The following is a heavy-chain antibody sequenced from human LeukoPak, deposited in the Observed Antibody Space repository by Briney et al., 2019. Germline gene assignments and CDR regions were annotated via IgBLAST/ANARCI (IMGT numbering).Heavy chain of an antibody. CDR1: GFTVSSNY. Sequence: GGSLRLSCAASGFTVSSNYMSWVRQAPGKGLEWVSVIYSGVSTYYADSVKGRFTISGDNSKNTLYLQMNSLRAEDTALYYCARDRRYYDSSGYYFHWYFDLWGRGTLVTVSS. CDR3: ARDRRYYDSSGYYFHWYFDL. CDR2: IYSGVST. J-gene: IGHJ2*01. V-gene: IGHV3-53*01. D-gene: IGHD3-22*01.